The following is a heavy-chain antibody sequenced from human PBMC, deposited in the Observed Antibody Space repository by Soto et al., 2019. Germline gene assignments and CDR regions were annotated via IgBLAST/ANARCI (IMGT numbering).Heavy chain of an antibody. CDR3: AKAAAKHTMVRGVIIYGMDV. Sequence: GGSLRLSCAASGFTFSSYAMSWVRQAPGKGLEWVSAISGSGGSTYYADTVKGRFTISRDNSKNTLYLQMNSLRAEDTAVYYCAKAAAKHTMVRGVIIYGMDVWGQGTTVTVPS. J-gene: IGHJ6*02. CDR1: GFTFSSYA. CDR2: ISGSGGST. V-gene: IGHV3-23*01. D-gene: IGHD3-10*01.